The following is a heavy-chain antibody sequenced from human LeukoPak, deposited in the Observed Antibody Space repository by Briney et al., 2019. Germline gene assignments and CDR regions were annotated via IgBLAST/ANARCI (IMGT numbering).Heavy chain of an antibody. CDR2: ISYDGSNK. J-gene: IGHJ4*02. Sequence: GGSLGLSCAASGFTFSSYGMHWVRQAPGKGLEWVAVISYDGSNKYYADSVKGRFTISRDNSKNTLYLQMNSLRAEDTAVYYCAKDIPYYYDSSGYSPWYFDYWGQGTLVTVSS. D-gene: IGHD3-22*01. CDR1: GFTFSSYG. CDR3: AKDIPYYYDSSGYSPWYFDY. V-gene: IGHV3-30*18.